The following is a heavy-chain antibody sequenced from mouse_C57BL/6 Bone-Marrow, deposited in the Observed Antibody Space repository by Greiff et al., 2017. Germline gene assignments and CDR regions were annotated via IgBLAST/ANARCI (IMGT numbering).Heavy chain of an antibody. CDR2: IDPADGET. V-gene: IGHV1-59*01. CDR3: ARYLTGCGIDY. J-gene: IGHJ2*01. D-gene: IGHD4-1*01. CDR1: GYTFTDYW. Sequence: VQLQQPGAELVKPGASVKLSCTASGYTFTDYWIHWVKQRPEQGLEWIGGIDPADGETKYAPKFKDKATLTVDTSSSTAYLQLSSLTSEDSAVYYCARYLTGCGIDYWGQGTTLTVSS.